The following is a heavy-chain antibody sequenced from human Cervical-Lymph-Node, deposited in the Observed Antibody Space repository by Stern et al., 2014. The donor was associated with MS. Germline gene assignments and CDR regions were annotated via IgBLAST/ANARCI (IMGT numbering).Heavy chain of an antibody. CDR1: GYTFTSYY. Sequence: QMQLVQSGAEVKKPGASVKVSCKTSGYTFTSYYLHWVRQASGRGLEWIGRMNTSSGVTNYAPKFQGRCTMTRDTSMNTAYMELDNLRSDDTAVFYCASRVGETALARWGQGTLVTVSS. CDR2: MNTSSGVT. D-gene: IGHD2-2*01. J-gene: IGHJ4*02. V-gene: IGHV1-2*06. CDR3: ASRVGETALAR.